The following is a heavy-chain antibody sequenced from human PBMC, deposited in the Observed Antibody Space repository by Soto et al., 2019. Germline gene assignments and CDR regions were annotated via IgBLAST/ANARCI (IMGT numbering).Heavy chain of an antibody. CDR1: GGTFSSYA. Sequence: QVQLVQSGAEVKKPGSSVKVSCKASGGTFSSYAISWVRQAPGQGLEWMGGIIPLFGTANYAQKFQGRVTITADESTSTAYMELSSLRSEDTAVYYCAREESYSSSSRYGMDVWGQGTTVTVSS. V-gene: IGHV1-69*01. D-gene: IGHD6-6*01. J-gene: IGHJ6*02. CDR3: AREESYSSSSRYGMDV. CDR2: IIPLFGTA.